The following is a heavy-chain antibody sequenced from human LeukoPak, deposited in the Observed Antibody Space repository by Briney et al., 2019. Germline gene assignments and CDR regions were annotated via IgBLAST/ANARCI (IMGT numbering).Heavy chain of an antibody. CDR2: INAGNGNT. V-gene: IGHV1-3*01. J-gene: IGHJ5*02. CDR3: ARSSGYSSYRFDP. D-gene: IGHD6-19*01. Sequence: ASVKVSCKASGYTFTSYAIHWVRQAPGQRLEWMGWINAGNGNTKYSQKFQGRVTITRDTSASTAYMELSSLRSEDTAVYYCARSSGYSSYRFDPWGQGTLVTVSS. CDR1: GYTFTSYA.